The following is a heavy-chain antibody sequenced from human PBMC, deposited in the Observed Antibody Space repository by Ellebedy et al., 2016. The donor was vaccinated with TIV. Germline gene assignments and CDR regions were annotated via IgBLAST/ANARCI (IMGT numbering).Heavy chain of an antibody. Sequence: GESLKISCAASGFSFTNYAMNWVRQAPGKGLEWVANIKQDGSEKYYVDSVKGRFTISRDNAKNSLYLQMNSLRAEDTAVYYCARDVTARYYDFWSGYYTGPNYFDYWGQGTLVTVSS. V-gene: IGHV3-7*01. CDR1: GFSFTNYA. D-gene: IGHD3-3*01. CDR3: ARDVTARYYDFWSGYYTGPNYFDY. J-gene: IGHJ4*02. CDR2: IKQDGSEK.